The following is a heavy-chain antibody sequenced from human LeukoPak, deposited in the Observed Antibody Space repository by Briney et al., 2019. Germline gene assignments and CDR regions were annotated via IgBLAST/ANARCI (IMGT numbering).Heavy chain of an antibody. D-gene: IGHD3-10*01. CDR2: ISGSGTGP. V-gene: IGHV3-23*01. Sequence: GGSLRLSCAASGLTFSNYDMTWVRQAPGKGLELVSAISGSGTGPYYADSVGGRFTISRDNSKNTLYMQIHSLRAEDTAVYYCAKCGRYSDFYQCLDYWGQGTLVTVSS. CDR3: AKCGRYSDFYQCLDY. CDR1: GLTFSNYD. J-gene: IGHJ4*02.